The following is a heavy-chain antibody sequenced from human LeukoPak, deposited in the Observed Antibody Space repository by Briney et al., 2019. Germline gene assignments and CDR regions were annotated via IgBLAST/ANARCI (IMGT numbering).Heavy chain of an antibody. CDR1: GGSFSGYY. CDR2: INHSGST. CDR3: ARGRLYYYGSGSYFTP. J-gene: IGHJ5*02. Sequence: SETLSLTCPVYGGSFSGYYWSWIRQPPGKGLEWIGEINHSGSTNYNPSLKSRVTISVDTSKNQFSLKLSSVTAADTAVYYCARGRLYYYGSGSYFTPWGQGTLVTVSS. D-gene: IGHD3-10*01. V-gene: IGHV4-34*01.